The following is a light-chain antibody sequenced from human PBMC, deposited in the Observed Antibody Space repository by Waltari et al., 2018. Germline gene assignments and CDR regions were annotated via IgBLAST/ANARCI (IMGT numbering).Light chain of an antibody. Sequence: IQLTQSPSTLSASVGDRVPLTCRASQSLRGYLAWYQLKPGKAPKFLISQASILESGVPSRFSGSGSGTEFTLTISSLQPDDFATYFCQQYENLRSFGQGTKVEIK. CDR2: QAS. CDR1: QSLRGY. J-gene: IGKJ1*01. CDR3: QQYENLRS. V-gene: IGKV1-5*03.